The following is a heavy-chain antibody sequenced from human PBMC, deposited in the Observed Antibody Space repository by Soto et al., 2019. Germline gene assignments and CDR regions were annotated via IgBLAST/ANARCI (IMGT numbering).Heavy chain of an antibody. CDR3: ARDRAARGYYYYNGMDV. CDR2: INAGNGNT. D-gene: IGHD2-15*01. V-gene: IGHV1-3*01. J-gene: IGHJ6*02. CDR1: GYTFTSYA. Sequence: ASVKVSCKASGYTFTSYAMHWVRQAPGQRLEWMGWINAGNGNTKYSQKFQGRVTITRDTSASTAYMELSSLRSEDTAVYYCARDRAARGYYYYNGMDVWGQGTTVTVSS.